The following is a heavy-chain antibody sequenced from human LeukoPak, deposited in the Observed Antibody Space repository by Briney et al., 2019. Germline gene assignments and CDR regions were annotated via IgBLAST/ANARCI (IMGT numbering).Heavy chain of an antibody. D-gene: IGHD6-13*01. CDR2: IDPDGAT. CDR1: EFTVSANY. V-gene: IGHV3-53*01. CDR3: TKGTFDH. J-gene: IGHJ3*01. Sequence: GGSLRLSCVGSEFTVSANYMSWARQAPGKDLEWVSFIDPDGATSYADSVKGRFTISREDSKNALLLQMNSLRVEDTAMYYCTKGTFDHWGQGTMVTVSS.